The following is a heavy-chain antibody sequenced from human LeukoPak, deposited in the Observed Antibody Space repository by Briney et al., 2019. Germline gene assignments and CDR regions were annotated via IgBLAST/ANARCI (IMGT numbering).Heavy chain of an antibody. D-gene: IGHD6-19*01. CDR3: AKATIEQWLVKVDSFDS. CDR1: GFTFSSYS. J-gene: IGHJ4*02. V-gene: IGHV3-21*04. CDR2: ISSSSSNI. Sequence: KAGGSLRLSCAASGFTFSSYSMNWVRQAPGKGLEWVSSISSSSSNIYYADSVKGRFTISRDNAKNSLYLQMNSLRAEDTAIYYCAKATIEQWLVKVDSFDSWGQGTLVTVSS.